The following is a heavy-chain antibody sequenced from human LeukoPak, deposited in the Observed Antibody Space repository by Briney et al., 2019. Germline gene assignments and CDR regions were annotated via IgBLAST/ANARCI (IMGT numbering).Heavy chain of an antibody. J-gene: IGHJ4*02. CDR2: MSSSGNTI. CDR1: GFTFSSYT. Sequence: PGGPLRLSCVASGFTFSSYTMNWVRQAPGKGLEWVSHMSSSGNTIYYVDSVKGRFTISRENAKNSLYLQMNSLRAEDTAVYYCANQDCSGGSCYLDYWGQGTLVTVSS. CDR3: ANQDCSGGSCYLDY. V-gene: IGHV3-48*04. D-gene: IGHD2-15*01.